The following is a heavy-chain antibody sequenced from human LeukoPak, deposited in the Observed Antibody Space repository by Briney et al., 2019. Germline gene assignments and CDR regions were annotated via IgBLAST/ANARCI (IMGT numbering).Heavy chain of an antibody. CDR1: GGSFTGYY. V-gene: IGHV4-34*01. D-gene: IGHD6-6*01. CDR2: IYYSGST. CDR3: ARDRIAARFFDY. J-gene: IGHJ4*02. Sequence: PSETLSLTCAVYGGSFTGYYWGWIRQPPGKGLEWIGNIYYSGSTYYNPSLKSRVSISVDTSKNQFSLKLTSVTAADTAVYYCARDRIAARFFDYWGQGTLVTVSS.